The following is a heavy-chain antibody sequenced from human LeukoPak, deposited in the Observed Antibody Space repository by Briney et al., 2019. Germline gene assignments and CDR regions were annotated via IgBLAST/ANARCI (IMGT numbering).Heavy chain of an antibody. CDR1: GFTFSSYG. Sequence: GGSLRLSCAASGFTFSSYGMHWVRQAPGKGLEWVSIISHDGTNEYYADSVKGRFTISRDNAKKTLYLQMNSLRVEDTAFYYCVQRGGLDYWGQGTLVTVSS. V-gene: IGHV3-30*19. D-gene: IGHD3-16*01. J-gene: IGHJ4*02. CDR2: ISHDGTNE. CDR3: VQRGGLDY.